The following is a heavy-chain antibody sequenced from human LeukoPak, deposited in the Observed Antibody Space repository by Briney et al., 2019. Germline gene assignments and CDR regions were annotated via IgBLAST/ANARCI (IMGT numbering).Heavy chain of an antibody. CDR1: GFTFSDYY. J-gene: IGHJ4*02. CDR3: ARAYTAMGRGKYYFDY. D-gene: IGHD5-18*01. Sequence: GGSLRPSCAASGFTFSDYYMSWIRQAPGKGLEWVSYISSSGSTIYYADSVKGRFTISRDNAKNSLYLQMNSLRAEDTAVYYCARAYTAMGRGKYYFDYWGQGTLVTVSS. CDR2: ISSSGSTI. V-gene: IGHV3-11*01.